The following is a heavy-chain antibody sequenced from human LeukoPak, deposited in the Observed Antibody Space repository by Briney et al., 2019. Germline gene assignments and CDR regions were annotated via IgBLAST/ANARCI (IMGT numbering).Heavy chain of an antibody. CDR1: GFTFSTYG. D-gene: IGHD3-10*01. J-gene: IGHJ3*02. V-gene: IGHV3-30*02. CDR2: IRYDGSNK. CDR3: AKDLKIYYSSGIAFDI. Sequence: GGSLRLSCAASGFTFSTYGMHWVRQAPGKGLEWVAFIRYDGSNKYYTDSVKGRFTISRDNSKNTLYLQMNSLRAEDTAVYYCAKDLKIYYSSGIAFDIWGQGTMVTVS.